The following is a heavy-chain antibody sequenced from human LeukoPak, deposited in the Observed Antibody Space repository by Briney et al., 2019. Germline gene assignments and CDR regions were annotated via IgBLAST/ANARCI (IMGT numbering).Heavy chain of an antibody. CDR1: VYTFTNFY. V-gene: IGHV1-2*02. Sequence: ASVKVSCKASVYTFTNFYIHWVRQAPGQGLEWMGWMNPNSGDTSYAREFQDRVTMTRDTSLTTAYMELSSLRSDDTAVYYCARRPKNFFITNSYLDNGGQGTRVTVPS. J-gene: IGHJ4*02. CDR2: MNPNSGDT. D-gene: IGHD3-22*01. CDR3: ARRPKNFFITNSYLDN.